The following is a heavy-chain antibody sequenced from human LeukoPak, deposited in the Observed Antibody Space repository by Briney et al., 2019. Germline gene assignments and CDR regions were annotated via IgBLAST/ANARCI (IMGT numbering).Heavy chain of an antibody. Sequence: SETLSLTCAVYGGSFSGYYWSWIRQPPGKGLEWIGEINHSGSTNYNPSLKSRVTISVDTSKNQFSLKLSSVTAADTAVYYCAREGGFDYWGQGTLVTASS. V-gene: IGHV4-34*01. CDR1: GGSFSGYY. CDR3: AREGGFDY. J-gene: IGHJ4*02. CDR2: INHSGST.